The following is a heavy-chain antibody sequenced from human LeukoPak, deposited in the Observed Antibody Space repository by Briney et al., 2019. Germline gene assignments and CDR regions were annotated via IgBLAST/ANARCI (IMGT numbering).Heavy chain of an antibody. J-gene: IGHJ4*02. CDR1: GYTFTGYG. CDR2: ISAYNGNT. Sequence: GASVKVSCKASGYTFTGYGISWVRQAPGQGLEWMGWISAYNGNTNYAQKLQGRVTMTTDTSTSTAYMELRSLRSDDTAVYYCARDLAGWFGELLPDYWGQGTLVTVSS. CDR3: ARDLAGWFGELLPDY. V-gene: IGHV1-18*04. D-gene: IGHD3-10*01.